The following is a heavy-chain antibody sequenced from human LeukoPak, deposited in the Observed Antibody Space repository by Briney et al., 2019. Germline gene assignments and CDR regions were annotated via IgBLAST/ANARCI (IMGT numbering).Heavy chain of an antibody. Sequence: AASLQISCKGSGYSFTSYWIGWVRRMPGKGREWMGIIYPGDSDTRYSPSFQGQVTISADKSISTAYLQWSSLKASDTAMYYCARQESSSGWYKYFQHWGQGTLVTVSS. CDR3: ARQESSSGWYKYFQH. D-gene: IGHD6-19*01. V-gene: IGHV5-51*01. J-gene: IGHJ1*01. CDR2: IYPGDSDT. CDR1: GYSFTSYW.